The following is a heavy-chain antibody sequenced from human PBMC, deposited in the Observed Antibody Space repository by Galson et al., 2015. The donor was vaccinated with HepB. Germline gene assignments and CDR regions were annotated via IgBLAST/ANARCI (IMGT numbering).Heavy chain of an antibody. CDR3: ARYCSSTSCQFFQH. CDR1: GGSISSGGYY. J-gene: IGHJ1*01. CDR2: IYYSGST. V-gene: IGHV4-31*03. Sequence: TLSHTCTVSGGSISSGGYYWSWIRQHPGKGLEWIGYIYYSGSTYYNPSLKSRVTISVDTSKNQFSLKLSSVTAADTAVYYCARYCSSTSCQFFQHWGQGTLVTVSS. D-gene: IGHD2-2*01.